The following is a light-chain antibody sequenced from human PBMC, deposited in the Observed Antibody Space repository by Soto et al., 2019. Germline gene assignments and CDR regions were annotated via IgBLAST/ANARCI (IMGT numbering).Light chain of an antibody. CDR1: QTISNW. J-gene: IGKJ1*01. CDR3: QQYSSYPRT. CDR2: KAS. V-gene: IGKV1-5*03. Sequence: DIQMTQSPFTLSAFLGDRVTITCRASQTISNWLAWYQQKPGKAPKLLIYKASGLEGGVPSRFSGSGSGTEFPLTINNLQPDDFATYFCQQYSSYPRTFGQGTKVES.